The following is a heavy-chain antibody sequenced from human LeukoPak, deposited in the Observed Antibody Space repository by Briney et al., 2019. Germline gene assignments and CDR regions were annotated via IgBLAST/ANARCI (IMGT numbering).Heavy chain of an antibody. CDR1: GYSFTSYW. J-gene: IGHJ6*02. Sequence: GESLKISCKGSGYSFTSYWIGRVRQMPGKGLEWMGIIYPGDSDTRYSPSFQGQVTISADRSISTAYLQWSSLKASDTAMYYCARNLRPDSSGYYSWYYGMDVWGQGTTVTVSS. D-gene: IGHD3-22*01. CDR3: ARNLRPDSSGYYSWYYGMDV. V-gene: IGHV5-51*01. CDR2: IYPGDSDT.